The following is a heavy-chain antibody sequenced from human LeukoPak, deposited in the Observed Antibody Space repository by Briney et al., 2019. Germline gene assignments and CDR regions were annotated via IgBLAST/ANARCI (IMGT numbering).Heavy chain of an antibody. V-gene: IGHV4-39*01. CDR1: GGSISSSSYY. D-gene: IGHD6-19*01. J-gene: IGHJ4*02. Sequence: PSQTLSLTCTVCGGSISSSSYYWGWSRQPQGKGLEGIVSMYYSGSTYYHPSLKIRFTISVDTSKNQFSLKLSSVTAADTAVYYCARHGKFYYSSGPNPPFFDYWGQGTLVTVSS. CDR3: ARHGKFYYSSGPNPPFFDY. CDR2: MYYSGST.